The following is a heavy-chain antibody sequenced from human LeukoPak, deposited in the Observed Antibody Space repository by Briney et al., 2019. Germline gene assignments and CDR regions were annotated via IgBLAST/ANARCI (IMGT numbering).Heavy chain of an antibody. CDR3: ARAMSSGSPTYYFDY. Sequence: EASVKVSCKASGYTFTSYAMHWVRQAPGQRLEWMGWINAGNGNTKYSQKFQGRVTITRDTSASTAYMELSSLRSEDTAVYYCARAMSSGSPTYYFDYWGQGTLVTVSS. D-gene: IGHD3-22*01. CDR1: GYTFTSYA. J-gene: IGHJ4*02. V-gene: IGHV1-3*01. CDR2: INAGNGNT.